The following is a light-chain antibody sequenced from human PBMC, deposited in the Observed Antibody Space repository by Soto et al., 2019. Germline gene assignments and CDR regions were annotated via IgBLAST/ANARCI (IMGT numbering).Light chain of an antibody. CDR2: AAS. CDR1: QSVSSSQ. CDR3: QHYANSVWT. J-gene: IGKJ1*01. V-gene: IGKV3-20*01. Sequence: IVLTQSPDTLSLSPGERATLSCMASQSVSSSQLVWYQQKPGQAPRLLIYAASSRATGIPDRFSGSGSGTDFTLTVSELETEDFAVYYCQHYANSVWTFGQGTKVEIK.